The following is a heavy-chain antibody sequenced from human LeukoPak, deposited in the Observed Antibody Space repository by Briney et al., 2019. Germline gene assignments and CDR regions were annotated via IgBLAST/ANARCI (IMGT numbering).Heavy chain of an antibody. CDR2: IYPGDSDT. V-gene: IGHV5-51*01. D-gene: IGHD6-13*01. Sequence: GESLKISCKGSGYSFTSYWIGWVRQMPGKGLEWMGIIYPGDSDTRYSPSFQGLVTISADKSITTAYLQWTSLKASDTAMYYCARLRSSSWYTVDYWGQGTLVTVSS. CDR1: GYSFTSYW. J-gene: IGHJ4*02. CDR3: ARLRSSSWYTVDY.